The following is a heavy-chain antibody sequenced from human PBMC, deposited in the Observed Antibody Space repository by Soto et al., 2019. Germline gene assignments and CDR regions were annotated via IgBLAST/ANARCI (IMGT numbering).Heavy chain of an antibody. J-gene: IGHJ4*02. Sequence: GGSLRLSCAASGFTFSSYGMHWVRQAPGKGLEWVAVISYDGSNKYYADSVKGRFTISRDNSKNTLYLQMNSLRAEDTAVYYCAKVPEYGDYFDYWGQGTLVTV. CDR2: ISYDGSNK. CDR1: GFTFSSYG. D-gene: IGHD4-17*01. V-gene: IGHV3-30*18. CDR3: AKVPEYGDYFDY.